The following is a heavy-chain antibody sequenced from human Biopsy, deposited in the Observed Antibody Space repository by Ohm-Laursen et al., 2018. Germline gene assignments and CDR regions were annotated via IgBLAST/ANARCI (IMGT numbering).Heavy chain of an antibody. D-gene: IGHD1-1*01. CDR3: AADINVWNVNY. Sequence: SVSASCKVSGYTLNELSMHWVRQVPGKGLEWMGGFAPENGKTVYAQNFQARVSLTEDTSTDTAYMELRSLRSEDTAVYYCAADINVWNVNYWGQGTQVTVSS. CDR2: FAPENGKT. V-gene: IGHV1-24*01. J-gene: IGHJ4*02. CDR1: GYTLNELS.